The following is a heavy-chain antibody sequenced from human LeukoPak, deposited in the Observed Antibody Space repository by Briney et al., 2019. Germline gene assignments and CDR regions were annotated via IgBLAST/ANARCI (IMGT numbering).Heavy chain of an antibody. J-gene: IGHJ4*02. V-gene: IGHV1-2*02. Sequence: ASVKVSCKASGYTFTGYYIHWVRQAPGQGLECMGWINPNSGGTNYAQKFQGRVTMTRDTSTSTVYMELSSLRSEDTAVYYCARDPGLVPSEFEGELDWGQGTLVTVSS. D-gene: IGHD6-6*01. CDR2: INPNSGGT. CDR3: ARDPGLVPSEFEGELD. CDR1: GYTFTGYY.